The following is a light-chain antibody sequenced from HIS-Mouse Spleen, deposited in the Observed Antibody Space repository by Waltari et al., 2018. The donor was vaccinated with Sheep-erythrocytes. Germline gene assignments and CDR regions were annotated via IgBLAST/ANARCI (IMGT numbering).Light chain of an antibody. CDR3: QAWDSSTAWNVV. CDR2: QDS. CDR1: KLGDTY. J-gene: IGLJ2*01. Sequence: SYELTQPPSVSVSPGQTASITCSGAKLGDTYACWYQQKPGQSPVLVIYQDSKRPSGIPERFSGSNSGNTATLTISGTQAMDEADYYCQAWDSSTAWNVVFGGGTKLTVL. V-gene: IGLV3-1*01.